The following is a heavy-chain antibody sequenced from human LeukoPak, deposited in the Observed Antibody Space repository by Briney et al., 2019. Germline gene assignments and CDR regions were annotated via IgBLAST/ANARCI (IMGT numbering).Heavy chain of an antibody. CDR1: GGTFSSYA. V-gene: IGHV1-69*04. Sequence: SVTVSCKASGGTFSSYAISWVRQAPGQGLEWMGRIIPILGIANYAQKFQGRVTITADKSTSTAYMELSSLRSEDTAVYYCARVPSEYYDSSGYYFWWGQGTLVTVSS. D-gene: IGHD3-22*01. J-gene: IGHJ4*02. CDR2: IIPILGIA. CDR3: ARVPSEYYDSSGYYFW.